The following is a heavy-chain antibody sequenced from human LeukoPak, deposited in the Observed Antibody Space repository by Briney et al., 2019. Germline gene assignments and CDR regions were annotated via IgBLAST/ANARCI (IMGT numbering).Heavy chain of an antibody. CDR1: GFTVSSNY. Sequence: SGGSLRLSCVASGFTVSSNYVSWVRQAPGKGLEWVSVIYTGGSTYYADSVKGRFTISRDNAKNSLYLQMNSLRAEDTAVYYCARDSNFSGGFDYWGQGTLVTVSS. CDR3: ARDSNFSGGFDY. V-gene: IGHV3-66*01. CDR2: IYTGGST. J-gene: IGHJ4*02. D-gene: IGHD3-10*01.